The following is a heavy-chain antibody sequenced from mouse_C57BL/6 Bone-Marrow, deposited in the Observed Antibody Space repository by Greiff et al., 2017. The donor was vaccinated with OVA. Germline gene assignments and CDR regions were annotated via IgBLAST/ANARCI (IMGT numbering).Heavy chain of an antibody. V-gene: IGHV1-15*01. CDR3: TRKLGRGFAY. CDR1: GYTFTDYE. CDR2: IDPETGGT. Sequence: VHLVESGAELVRPGASVTLSCKASGYTFTDYEMHWVKQTPVHGLEWIGAIDPETGGTAYNQKFKGKAILTADKSSSTAYMELRSLTSEDSAVYYCTRKLGRGFAYWGQGTLVTVSA. J-gene: IGHJ3*01. D-gene: IGHD4-1*01.